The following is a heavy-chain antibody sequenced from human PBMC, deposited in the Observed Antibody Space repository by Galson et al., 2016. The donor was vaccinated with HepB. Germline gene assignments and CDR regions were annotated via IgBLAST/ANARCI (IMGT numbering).Heavy chain of an antibody. V-gene: IGHV3-30*18. J-gene: IGHJ4*02. CDR2: ISYDGSNK. CDR3: AKDGLCYGSGSYGSVDY. Sequence: SLRLSCAASGFRFSSYAMHWVRQAPGKGLEWVTVISYDGSNKYYTDSVKGRFTISRDNSKNTLYLQMNSLRAEDRAVYYCAKDGLCYGSGSYGSVDYWGQGTLVTVSS. D-gene: IGHD3-10*01. CDR1: GFRFSSYA.